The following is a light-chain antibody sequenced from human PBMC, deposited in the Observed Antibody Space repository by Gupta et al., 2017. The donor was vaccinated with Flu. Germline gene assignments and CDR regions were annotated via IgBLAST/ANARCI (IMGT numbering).Light chain of an antibody. CDR1: SREIGGFNL. Sequence: QSALTQPASVSGSPGQAITISCTGSSREIGGFNLVSWYQLHPDNAPKLLLFEAYKRPSGVSHLFSGSKSGNTASLTISGLQSEDDGDYYCCSYAGSSTLIFGGGTKLTVL. V-gene: IGLV2-23*01. CDR2: EAY. J-gene: IGLJ2*01. CDR3: CSYAGSSTLI.